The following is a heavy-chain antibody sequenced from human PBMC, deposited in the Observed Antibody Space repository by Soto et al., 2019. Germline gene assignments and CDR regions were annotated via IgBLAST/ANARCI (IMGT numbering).Heavy chain of an antibody. CDR1: GGTFSSYA. Sequence: GASVKVSCKASGGTFSSYAISWVRQAPGQGLEWMGGIIPIFGTANYAQKFQGRVTITADESTSTAYMELSSLRSEDTAVYYCASSTGDYVWFDPWGQGTLVTVSS. J-gene: IGHJ5*02. V-gene: IGHV1-69*13. D-gene: IGHD4-17*01. CDR2: IIPIFGTA. CDR3: ASSTGDYVWFDP.